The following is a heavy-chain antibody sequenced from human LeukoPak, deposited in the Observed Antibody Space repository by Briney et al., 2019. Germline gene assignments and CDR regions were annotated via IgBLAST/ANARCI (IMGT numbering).Heavy chain of an antibody. D-gene: IGHD3-9*01. Sequence: GGSLRLSCAASGFTFSSYAMSWVRQAPGKGLEWVSLITGSGGSTYYADSVKGRFTISRDNSKNTLYLQMNSLRAEDTAVYYCAKERGVGDILTGWNYYYYMDVWGKGTTVTISS. V-gene: IGHV3-23*01. J-gene: IGHJ6*03. CDR2: ITGSGGST. CDR1: GFTFSSYA. CDR3: AKERGVGDILTGWNYYYYMDV.